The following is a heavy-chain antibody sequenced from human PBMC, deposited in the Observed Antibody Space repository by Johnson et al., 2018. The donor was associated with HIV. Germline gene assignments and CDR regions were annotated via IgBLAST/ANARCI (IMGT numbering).Heavy chain of an antibody. Sequence: QVQLVESGGGLVQPGGSLRVSCAASGFTVSSNYMSWVRQAPGQGLEWVSSISGISGSSIYYADSVKGRFTVSRDNTKKSLYLQMNSLRADDTAVYYCARDSTPWGGDYVGYAFDLWGRGTMVTVSS. CDR1: GFTVSSNY. V-gene: IGHV3-11*04. CDR3: ARDSTPWGGDYVGYAFDL. D-gene: IGHD4-17*01. CDR2: ISGISGSSI. J-gene: IGHJ3*01.